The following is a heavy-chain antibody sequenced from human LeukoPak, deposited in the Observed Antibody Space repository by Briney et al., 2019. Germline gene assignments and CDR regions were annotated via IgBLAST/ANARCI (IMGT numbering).Heavy chain of an antibody. CDR2: IIPIFGTA. CDR1: GGTFSSYA. CDR3: ARGHLYYDILTGSEPAYFDY. D-gene: IGHD3-9*01. Sequence: GASVKVSCKASGGTFSSYAISWVRQAPGQGLEWMGGIIPIFGTANYAQKFQGRVTITADKSTGTAYMELSSLRSEDTAVYCCARGHLYYDILTGSEPAYFDYWGQGTLVTVSS. J-gene: IGHJ4*02. V-gene: IGHV1-69*06.